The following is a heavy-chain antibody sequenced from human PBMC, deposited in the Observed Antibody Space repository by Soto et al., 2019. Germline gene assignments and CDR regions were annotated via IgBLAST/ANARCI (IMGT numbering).Heavy chain of an antibody. CDR3: ARDIFDGKYMLRWFDX. J-gene: IGHJ5*02. V-gene: IGHV3-15*01. CDR2: IKSKTDGGTT. D-gene: IGHD2-8*01. CDR1: GFTFSNAW. Sequence: AGGSLRLSCAASGFTFSNAWMSWVRQAPGKGLEWVFRIKSKTDGGTTDYAAPVKGRFTISRDNAKNSLYLQMNSLRAEDTAVYYCARDIFDGKYMLRWFDXWGQVTLVTVSX.